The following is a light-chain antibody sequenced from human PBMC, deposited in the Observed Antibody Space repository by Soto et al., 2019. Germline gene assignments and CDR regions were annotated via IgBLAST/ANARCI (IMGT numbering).Light chain of an antibody. CDR1: QTVHSN. J-gene: IGKJ2*01. V-gene: IGKV3-15*01. Sequence: EIVMTQSPANLSVSPGGRATLSCRVSQTVHSNLAWYQHKSGQAPRLLIYAATTRATGIPARISGSGSGTEFTLTISSLQSEDSAVYFCHQYNDWPVYTFGPGTKVEIK. CDR2: AAT. CDR3: HQYNDWPVYT.